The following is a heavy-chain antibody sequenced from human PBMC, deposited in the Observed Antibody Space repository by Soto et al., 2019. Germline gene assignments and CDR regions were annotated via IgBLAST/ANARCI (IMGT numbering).Heavy chain of an antibody. D-gene: IGHD1-20*01. V-gene: IGHV4-34*01. CDR3: ARPDRDITGTQEGMDV. CDR1: GGSLSGYY. J-gene: IGHJ6*02. Sequence: SETLSLTCAVYGGSLSGYYWSWIRQPPGKGLEWIGEINHSGSTNYNPSLKSRVTISVDTSKNQFSLKLSSVTAADTAVYYCARPDRDITGTQEGMDVWGQGTTVTVSS. CDR2: INHSGST.